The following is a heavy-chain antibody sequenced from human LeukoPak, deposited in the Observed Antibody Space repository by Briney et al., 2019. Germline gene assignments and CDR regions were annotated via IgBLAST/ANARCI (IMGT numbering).Heavy chain of an antibody. Sequence: PGGSLRLSCAASGFSFDDYAMHWVRQAPGKGLEWVSSINWNSATVDYADSVKGRFTISRDNSKNTLYLQMNSLRAEDTAVYYCARTKLGLYDYYYYGMDVWGQGTTVTVSS. V-gene: IGHV3-9*01. CDR1: GFSFDDYA. CDR3: ARTKLGLYDYYYYGMDV. D-gene: IGHD2-8*01. CDR2: INWNSATV. J-gene: IGHJ6*02.